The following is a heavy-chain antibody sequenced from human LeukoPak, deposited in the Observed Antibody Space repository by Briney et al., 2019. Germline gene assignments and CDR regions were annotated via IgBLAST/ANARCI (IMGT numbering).Heavy chain of an antibody. CDR3: VRGVSSGL. CDR2: IHYSGTT. CDR1: GGSISPYY. V-gene: IGHV4-59*01. Sequence: PSETLSLTCTVSGGSISPYYWTWLRQPPGKGLEWIGYIHYSGTTSYNPSLKSRVTISVDTSKNQSSLELTSVTPADTAVYYCVRGVSSGLWGQGTLVTVSS. D-gene: IGHD3-22*01. J-gene: IGHJ4*02.